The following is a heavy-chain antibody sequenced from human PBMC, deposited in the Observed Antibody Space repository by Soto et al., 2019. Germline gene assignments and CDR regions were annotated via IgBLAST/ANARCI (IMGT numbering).Heavy chain of an antibody. Sequence: GGSLRLSCAASGFTFSSYAMSWVRQAPGMGLGWVSGISGRGGSTDYADSVKGRFTISRDNSKNTLYLQMTSLRGEDRVVYYCARDDTPTYYDCWSGLYGMDVWGHGTTVTVSS. CDR3: ARDDTPTYYDCWSGLYGMDV. V-gene: IGHV3-23*01. J-gene: IGHJ6*02. CDR2: ISGRGGST. CDR1: GFTFSSYA. D-gene: IGHD3-3*01.